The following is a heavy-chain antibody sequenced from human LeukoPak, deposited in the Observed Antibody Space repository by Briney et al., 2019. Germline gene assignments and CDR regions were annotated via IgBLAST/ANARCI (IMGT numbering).Heavy chain of an antibody. CDR2: ISGSGRST. Sequence: GSLRLSFAASGFTFSNYAMDWVRQAPGKGLEWVSGISGSGRSTYYADSVKGRFTISRDNSKNTVYLQVNSLRAEDTAVYYCAKGLESWGQGTLVTVSS. V-gene: IGHV3-23*01. CDR3: AKGLES. CDR1: GFTFSNYA. J-gene: IGHJ5*01.